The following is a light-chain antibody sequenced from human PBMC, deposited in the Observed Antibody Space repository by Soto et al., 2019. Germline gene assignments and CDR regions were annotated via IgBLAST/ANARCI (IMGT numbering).Light chain of an antibody. CDR1: QGISSY. Sequence: IQLTQSPSSLSASVGDRVTITCRASQGISSYLAWYQQKPGKAPKLLIYAASTSQSGVPSRFSGSGSGTDFTLTISSLQPEDFATYYCQQLNSYPLFGGGTKVEIK. V-gene: IGKV1-9*01. CDR3: QQLNSYPL. CDR2: AAS. J-gene: IGKJ4*01.